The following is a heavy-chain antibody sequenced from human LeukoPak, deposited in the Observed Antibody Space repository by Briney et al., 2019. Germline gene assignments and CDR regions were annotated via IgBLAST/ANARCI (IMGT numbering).Heavy chain of an antibody. CDR3: ARAPWSTWHRGSFDY. CDR1: GGSISSSSYY. CDR2: INHSGST. Sequence: PSETLSLTCTVSGGSISSSSYYWGWIRQPPGKGLEWIGEINHSGSTNYNPSLKSRVTISVDTSKNQFSLKLSSVTAADTAVYYCARAPWSTWHRGSFDYWGQGTLVTVSS. V-gene: IGHV4-39*07. J-gene: IGHJ4*02.